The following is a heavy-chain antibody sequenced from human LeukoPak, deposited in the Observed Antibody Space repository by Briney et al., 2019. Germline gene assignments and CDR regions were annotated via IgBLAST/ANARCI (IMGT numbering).Heavy chain of an antibody. V-gene: IGHV5-51*01. CDR2: IHPGSSNT. D-gene: IGHD3-22*01. CDR1: GYVFTNYW. CDR3: ASHYETSGYFGFDI. J-gene: IGHJ3*02. Sequence: GESLKISCKGSGYVFTNYWIAWVRQVPEKGLEWMGIIHPGSSNTKYGPSFQGQVAISADKSISTAYLHWNNLRASDTAMYYCASHYETSGYFGFDIWDQGTMVTV.